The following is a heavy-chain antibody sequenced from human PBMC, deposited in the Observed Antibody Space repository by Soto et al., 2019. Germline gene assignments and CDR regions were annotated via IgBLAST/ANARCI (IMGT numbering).Heavy chain of an antibody. V-gene: IGHV1-18*04. J-gene: IGHJ4*02. CDR2: ISAYNGNT. CDR1: CYTFTSYG. D-gene: IGHD3-22*01. CDR3: ARDYGDSSGYYPVPVDY. Sequence: SVKVSCKASCYTFTSYGISLLRQAPGQWLEFIGWISAYNGNTNYAQKLHGRVTITRNTSTSTAYMERRSLRSDDTAVYYCARDYGDSSGYYPVPVDYWGQGTLVTVS.